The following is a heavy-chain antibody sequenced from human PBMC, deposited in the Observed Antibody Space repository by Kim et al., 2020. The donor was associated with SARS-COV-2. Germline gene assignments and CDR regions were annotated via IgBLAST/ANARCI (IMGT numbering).Heavy chain of an antibody. CDR1: GYTFTSYG. V-gene: IGHV1-18*01. J-gene: IGHJ6*02. D-gene: IGHD3-10*01. CDR2: ISAYNGNT. CDR3: ARDWSHETVLLWFGESKDYYYYYGMDV. Sequence: ASVKVSCKASGYTFTSYGISWVRQAPGQGLEWMGWISAYNGNTNYAQKLQGRVTMTTDTSTSTAYMELRSLRSDDTAVYYCARDWSHETVLLWFGESKDYYYYYGMDVWGQGTTVTVSS.